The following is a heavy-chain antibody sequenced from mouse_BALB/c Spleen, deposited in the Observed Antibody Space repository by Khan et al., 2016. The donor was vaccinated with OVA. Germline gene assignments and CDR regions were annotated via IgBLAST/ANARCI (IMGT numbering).Heavy chain of an antibody. CDR1: GCTFIDYG. J-gene: IGHJ3*01. Sequence: EVELVESGGGLVQPGGSRKLSCAASGCTFIDYGMAWVRQTPGKGPEWIAFISSVASSIYYADTVTGRFTLSRENAKNTLYLEMSSLRSGDTAMYYCARGGFAYWGQGTLVTVSA. CDR3: ARGGFAY. CDR2: ISSVASSI. V-gene: IGHV5-15*02.